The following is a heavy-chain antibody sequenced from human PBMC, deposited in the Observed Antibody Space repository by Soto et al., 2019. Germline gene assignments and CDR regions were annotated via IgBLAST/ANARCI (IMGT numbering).Heavy chain of an antibody. Sequence: SETLSLTCALYGGSFDGYYWSWIRQSPGKGLEWIGEIHHSGSTKYNPSLKSRVSLSVDTSTKQFSLKPTSVTAADRGVYYCARGVDSWSGYLFWGQGTPVT. D-gene: IGHD3-3*01. CDR1: GGSFDGYY. CDR3: ARGVDSWSGYLF. V-gene: IGHV4-34*01. J-gene: IGHJ4*02. CDR2: IHHSGST.